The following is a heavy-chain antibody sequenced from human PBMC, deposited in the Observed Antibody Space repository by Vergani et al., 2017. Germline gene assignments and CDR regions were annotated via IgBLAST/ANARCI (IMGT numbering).Heavy chain of an antibody. D-gene: IGHD6-19*01. V-gene: IGHV4-39*01. CDR2: IYYSGST. J-gene: IGHJ4*02. CDR1: GGSISISSYY. CDR3: ARHQWLVQYYFDY. Sequence: QLQLQESGPGLVKPSETLSLTCTVSGGSISISSYYWGWIRQPPGKGLEWIGSIYYSGSTYYNPSLKSRVTISVDTSKNQFSLKLSSVTAADTAVYYCARHQWLVQYYFDYWGQGTLVTVSS.